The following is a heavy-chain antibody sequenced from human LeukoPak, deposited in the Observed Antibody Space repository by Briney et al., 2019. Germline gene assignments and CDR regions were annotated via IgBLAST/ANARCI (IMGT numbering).Heavy chain of an antibody. V-gene: IGHV3-21*01. J-gene: IGHJ5*02. Sequence: GGSLRLSFAASWLTFSSNCMSLVRQAPGKGPEWVSSISISSSYIYYPDSVKGRFTISRDKAKNSLFLQMNSLRAEDTAIYYCVRDPGPFEGPTTVAHWFAGWGQGTLVTVSS. CDR1: WLTFSSNC. CDR2: ISISSSYI. CDR3: VRDPGPFEGPTTVAHWFAG. D-gene: IGHD5-12*01.